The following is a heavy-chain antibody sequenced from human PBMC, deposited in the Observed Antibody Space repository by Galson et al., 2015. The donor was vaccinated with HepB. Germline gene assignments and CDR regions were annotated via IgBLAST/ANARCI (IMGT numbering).Heavy chain of an antibody. CDR1: GYTFTSYA. J-gene: IGHJ6*02. Sequence: SVKVSCKASGYTFTSYAMHWVRQAPGQRLEWMGWINAGNGNTKYSQKFRGRVTITRDTSARTAYMELSSLRSEDTAVFYCARSSHYCSRTNCFALYYYYNMDVWGQGTTVTVSS. CDR2: INAGNGNT. D-gene: IGHD2-2*01. V-gene: IGHV1-3*01. CDR3: ARSSHYCSRTNCFALYYYYNMDV.